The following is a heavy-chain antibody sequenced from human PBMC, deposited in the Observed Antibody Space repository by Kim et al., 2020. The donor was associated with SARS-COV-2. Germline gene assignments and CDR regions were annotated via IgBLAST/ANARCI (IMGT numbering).Heavy chain of an antibody. CDR3: AGERIGMVRGPSAEHDAFDI. CDR2: INHSGST. D-gene: IGHD3-10*01. J-gene: IGHJ3*02. Sequence: SETLSLTCAVYGGSFSGYYWSWIRQPPGKGLEWIGEINHSGSTNYNPSLKSRVTISVDTSKNQFSLKLSSVTAADTAVYYCAGERIGMVRGPSAEHDAFDIWGQGTMVTVSS. CDR1: GGSFSGYY. V-gene: IGHV4-34*01.